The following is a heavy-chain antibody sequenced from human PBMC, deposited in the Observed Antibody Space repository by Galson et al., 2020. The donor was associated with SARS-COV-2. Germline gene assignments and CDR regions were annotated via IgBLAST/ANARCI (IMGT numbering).Heavy chain of an antibody. CDR3: AAEMANAFEI. V-gene: IGHV3-30*01. CDR1: GFTFSSYA. D-gene: IGHD5-12*01. Sequence: GESLKISCAASGFTFSSYAMHWVRQAPGKGLEWVAVISYDGSNKYYADSVKGRFTISRDNSKNTLYLQMNSLRAEDTAVYYCAAEMANAFEIWGQGTMVTVSS. J-gene: IGHJ3*02. CDR2: ISYDGSNK.